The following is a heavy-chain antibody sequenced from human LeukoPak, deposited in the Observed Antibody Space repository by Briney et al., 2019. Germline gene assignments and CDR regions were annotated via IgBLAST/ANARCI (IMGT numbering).Heavy chain of an antibody. CDR3: ARDQGLTTRLGY. CDR1: GFTFDDYA. V-gene: IGHV3-9*01. CDR2: ISGNSGSL. Sequence: ALRLSCAASGFTFDDYAMHWVRQAPGKGLEWVSGISGNSGSLGYADSVKGRFTISRDNAKNSLYLQMNSLRAEDTAVYYCARDQGLTTRLGYWGQGTLVTVSS. D-gene: IGHD4/OR15-4a*01. J-gene: IGHJ4*02.